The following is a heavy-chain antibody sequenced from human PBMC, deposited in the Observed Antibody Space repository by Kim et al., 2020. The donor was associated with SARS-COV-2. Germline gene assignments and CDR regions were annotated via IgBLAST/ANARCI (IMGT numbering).Heavy chain of an antibody. CDR3: ASDRGVSGSYCYAFDI. J-gene: IGHJ3*02. D-gene: IGHD1-26*01. CDR2: IIPIFGTA. Sequence: SVKVSCKASGGTFSSYAISWVRQAPGQGLEWMGGIIPIFGTANYAQKFQGRVTITADESTSTAYMELSSLRSEDTAVYYCASDRGVSGSYCYAFDIWGQGTMVTVSS. V-gene: IGHV1-69*13. CDR1: GGTFSSYA.